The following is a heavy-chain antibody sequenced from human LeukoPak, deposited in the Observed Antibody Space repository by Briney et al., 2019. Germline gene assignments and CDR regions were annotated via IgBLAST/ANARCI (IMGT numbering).Heavy chain of an antibody. CDR1: GYSFTTYG. D-gene: IGHD2/OR15-2a*01. CDR2: ITAYNGNT. Sequence: ASLKVSCKTSGYSFTTYGTNWVRQAPGQGLEWMGWITAYNGNTNYAHKFQGRFTMTTDTYTRTVYVELRGLKSNDTAVYYCARGVSNRWADFWGQGTLVTVSS. CDR3: ARGVSNRWADF. J-gene: IGHJ4*02. V-gene: IGHV1-18*01.